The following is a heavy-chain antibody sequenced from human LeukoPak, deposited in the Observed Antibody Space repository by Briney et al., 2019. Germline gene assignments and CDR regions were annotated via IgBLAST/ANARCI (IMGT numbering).Heavy chain of an antibody. Sequence: GGSLRLSCAASGFTFSSYAMHWVRQAPGKGLEWVAVISYDGSNKYYADSVKGRFTISRDNSKNTLYLQMNSLRAEDTAVYYCARDFEGTCGYSTNYGGQGTLVT. CDR1: GFTFSSYA. CDR2: ISYDGSNK. CDR3: ARDFEGTCGYSTNY. D-gene: IGHD3-22*01. V-gene: IGHV3-30-3*01. J-gene: IGHJ4*02.